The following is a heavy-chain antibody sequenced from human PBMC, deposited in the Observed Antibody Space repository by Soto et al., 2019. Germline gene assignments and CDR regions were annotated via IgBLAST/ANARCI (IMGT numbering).Heavy chain of an antibody. CDR2: ISGSGGST. J-gene: IGHJ5*02. CDR1: GFTFSSHA. CDR3: AKLAILATTINWFDP. V-gene: IGHV3-23*01. D-gene: IGHD5-12*01. Sequence: GGSLRLSCAASGFTFSSHAMSWVRQAPGKGLEWVSAISGSGGSTYYADSVKGRFTISRDNSKNTLYLQMNSLRAEDTAVDYCAKLAILATTINWFDPWGQGTLVTVSS.